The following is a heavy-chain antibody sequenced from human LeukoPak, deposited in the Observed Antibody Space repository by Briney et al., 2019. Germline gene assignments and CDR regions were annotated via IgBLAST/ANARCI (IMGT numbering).Heavy chain of an antibody. CDR3: ARLRLGELSFDY. V-gene: IGHV4-30-4*01. D-gene: IGHD3-16*02. CDR2: IYYSGST. CDR1: GGSISSGDYY. J-gene: IGHJ4*02. Sequence: SETLSLTCTVSGGSISSGDYYWSWIRQPPGKGLEWIGYIYYSGSTNYNPSLKSRVTISVDTSKNQFSLKLSSVTAADTAVYYCARLRLGELSFDYWGQGTLVTVSS.